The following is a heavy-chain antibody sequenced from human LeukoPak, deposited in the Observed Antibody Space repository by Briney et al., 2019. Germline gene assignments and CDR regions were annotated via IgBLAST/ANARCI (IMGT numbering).Heavy chain of an antibody. J-gene: IGHJ4*02. V-gene: IGHV3-33*01. CDR1: GFTFSSYG. CDR3: ARDFGLQYSRGWYS. CDR2: IWYDGSNK. D-gene: IGHD6-19*01. Sequence: GGSLRLSCAASGFTFSSYGMHWVRQAPGKGLEWVAVIWYDGSNKYYADSVKGRFTIPRDNSKNTLYLQMNSLRAEDTAVYYCARDFGLQYSRGWYSWGQGTLVTVSS.